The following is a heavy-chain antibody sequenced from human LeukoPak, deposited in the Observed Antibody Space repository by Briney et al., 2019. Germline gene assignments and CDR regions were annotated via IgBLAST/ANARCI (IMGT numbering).Heavy chain of an antibody. CDR2: ISSSSSII. CDR1: GFTFSSHS. V-gene: IGHV3-48*01. D-gene: IGHD5-24*01. Sequence: GGSLRLSCAASGFTFSSHSMNWVRQTPGKGLEWISYISSSSSIIHYADSVKGRFTISRDDAKNSLYLQMNSLRAEDTAIYYCTRVGYIDEGIDYWGQGTLVTVSS. J-gene: IGHJ4*02. CDR3: TRVGYIDEGIDY.